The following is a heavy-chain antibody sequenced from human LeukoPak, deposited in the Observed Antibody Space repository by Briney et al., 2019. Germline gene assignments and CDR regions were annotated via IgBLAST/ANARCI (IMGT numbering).Heavy chain of an antibody. D-gene: IGHD3-16*02. CDR3: ARGAALPDYDYVWGSYRQFDY. V-gene: IGHV3-7*03. CDR2: IKQDGSEK. J-gene: IGHJ4*02. CDR1: GFTFSSYW. Sequence: GGSLRLSCAASGFTFSSYWMSWVRQAPGKGLEWVANIKQDGSEKYYVDSVKGRFTISRDNAKNSLYLQMNSLRAEDTAVYYCARGAALPDYDYVWGSYRQFDYWGQGTLVTVSS.